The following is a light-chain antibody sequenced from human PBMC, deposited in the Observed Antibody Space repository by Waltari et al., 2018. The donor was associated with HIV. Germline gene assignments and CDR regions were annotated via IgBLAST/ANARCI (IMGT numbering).Light chain of an antibody. CDR2: TNT. V-gene: IGLV1-44*01. J-gene: IGLJ3*02. Sequence: QSGLTQPPSASATPGQRVTISCSGSSSHISRNPIHWYQQVPGTAPKLLIYTNTQRPSGVPDRFSGSKSGSSASLAISGLQSEDEADYYCAAWDDSLNGWVFGGGTKLTVL. CDR3: AAWDDSLNGWV. CDR1: SSHISRNP.